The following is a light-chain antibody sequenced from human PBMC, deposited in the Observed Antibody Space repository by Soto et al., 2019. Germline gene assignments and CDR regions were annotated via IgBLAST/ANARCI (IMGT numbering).Light chain of an antibody. CDR3: QQYGTLIT. CDR1: QVIRSA. Sequence: AIQLTQSPSSLSASVGDRVTLACRTSQVIRSALCWYQRKPGKVPKLLIYAASTLQSVVPSRFSGSGSGRDFTLTINRLEPEDFAVYYYQQYGTLITFGPGTRLDIK. CDR2: AAS. V-gene: IGKV1-6*01. J-gene: IGKJ5*01.